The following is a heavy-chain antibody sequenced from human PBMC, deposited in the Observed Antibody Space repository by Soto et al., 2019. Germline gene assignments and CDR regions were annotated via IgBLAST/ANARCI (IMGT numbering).Heavy chain of an antibody. CDR2: IIPMCGTA. CDR3: ESTVITSLRGYSDSYFDY. J-gene: IGHJ4*02. Sequence: QVQLVQSGAGVKKPGSSVKVSCKASGGTFSSYAISWVRQAPGQGLEWMGGIIPMCGTAYYAQKVQGRITIIADESTSTDYSVLSRLSSEDTAVYYCESTVITSLRGYSDSYFDYWGQGTLVTVSS. V-gene: IGHV1-69*01. D-gene: IGHD5-18*01. CDR1: GGTFSSYA.